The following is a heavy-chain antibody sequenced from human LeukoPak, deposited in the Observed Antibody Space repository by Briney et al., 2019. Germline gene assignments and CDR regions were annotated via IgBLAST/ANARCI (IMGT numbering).Heavy chain of an antibody. CDR3: AREGIGFDY. CDR2: IYYSGST. CDR1: GGSISSYY. Sequence: SETLSLTCTVSGGSISSYYWSWIRQPPGKGLEWIGYIYYSGSTNYSPSLKSRVTISVDTSKNQFSLKLSSVTAADTAVYYCAREGIGFDYWGQGTLVTVSS. V-gene: IGHV4-59*01. J-gene: IGHJ4*02. D-gene: IGHD2/OR15-2a*01.